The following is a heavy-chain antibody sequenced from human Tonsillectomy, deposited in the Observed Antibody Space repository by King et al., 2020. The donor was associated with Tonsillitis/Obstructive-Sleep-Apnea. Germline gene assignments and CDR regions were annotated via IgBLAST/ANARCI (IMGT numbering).Heavy chain of an antibody. CDR2: IYPGDSYT. V-gene: IGHV5-51*01. Sequence: QLVQSAADVKKPGESLKITCKGSGYIFTDYWIGWVRQMPGKGLEWMGIIYPGDSYTGYSPSFQGQVTISADKSISTAYLQWSSLEASDTAMYYCARRTRCCSGGSCPDAFDIWGQGTMVTVSS. CDR1: GYIFTDYW. CDR3: ARRTRCCSGGSCPDAFDI. J-gene: IGHJ3*02. D-gene: IGHD2-15*01.